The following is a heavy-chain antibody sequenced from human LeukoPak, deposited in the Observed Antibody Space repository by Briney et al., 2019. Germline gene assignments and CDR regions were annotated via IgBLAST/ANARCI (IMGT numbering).Heavy chain of an antibody. CDR2: IRYDGSNK. J-gene: IGHJ4*02. V-gene: IGHV3-30*02. CDR1: GFTFSSYS. Sequence: PGGSLRLSCAASGFTFSSYSMNWARQAPGKGLEWVAFIRYDGSNKYYADSVKGRFTISRDNSKNTLYLQMNSLRAEDTAVYYCAKDGPEYYDYVWGSYRYYGYYFDYWGQGTLVTVSS. D-gene: IGHD3-16*02. CDR3: AKDGPEYYDYVWGSYRYYGYYFDY.